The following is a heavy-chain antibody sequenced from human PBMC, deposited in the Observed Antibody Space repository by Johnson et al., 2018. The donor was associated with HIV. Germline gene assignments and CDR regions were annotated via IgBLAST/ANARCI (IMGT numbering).Heavy chain of an antibody. J-gene: IGHJ3*02. CDR1: GFTFSNYW. CDR2: TQYDGSNK. V-gene: IGHV3-30*02. D-gene: IGHD5-12*01. Sequence: QVQLVESGGGLVQPGGSLRLSCAASGFTFSNYWMSWVRQAPGKGLEWVAFTQYDGSNKYYADSVKGRFTISRDNSKNTLYLQMNSLRAEDTAVYYCAKDRILSGYGPGAFDIWGQGTMVTVSS. CDR3: AKDRILSGYGPGAFDI.